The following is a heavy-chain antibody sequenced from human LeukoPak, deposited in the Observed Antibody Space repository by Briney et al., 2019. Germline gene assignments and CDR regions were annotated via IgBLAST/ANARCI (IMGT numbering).Heavy chain of an antibody. CDR2: ISWNSGSI. V-gene: IGHV3-9*01. D-gene: IGHD3-10*01. J-gene: IGHJ4*02. CDR3: AKADGSGSYHPFDY. CDR1: GFTFDDYG. Sequence: PGGSLRLSCAASGFTFDDYGMSWVRQAPGKGLEWVSGISWNSGSIGYADSVKGRFTISRDNAKNSLYLQMNSLRAEDTALYYCAKADGSGSYHPFDYWGQGTLVTVSS.